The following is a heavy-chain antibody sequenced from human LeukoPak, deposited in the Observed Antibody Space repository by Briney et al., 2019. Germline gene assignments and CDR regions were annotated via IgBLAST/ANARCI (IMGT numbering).Heavy chain of an antibody. CDR1: GFTFSNAW. Sequence: GGSLRLSCAASGFTFSNAWMSWVRQAPGKGLEWVGCIKSKTDGGTTDYAAPVKGRFTISRDDSKNTLYLQMNSLKTEDTAVYYCTTLSSSGPRGWGQGTLVTVSS. CDR3: TTLSSSGPRG. D-gene: IGHD3-22*01. J-gene: IGHJ4*02. V-gene: IGHV3-15*01. CDR2: IKSKTDGGTT.